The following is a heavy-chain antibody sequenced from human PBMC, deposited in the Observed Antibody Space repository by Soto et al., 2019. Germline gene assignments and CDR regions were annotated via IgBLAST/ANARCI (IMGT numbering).Heavy chain of an antibody. CDR3: AKDRGGYCSTTSCYNRSGLDV. Sequence: GGSLRLSCAASGFTFSSYGMQWVRQAPGKGLEWVAVISYDGSNKYYADSVKGRFTISRDNSKNTLYLQMNSLRAEDTAVYYCAKDRGGYCSTTSCYNRSGLDVWGQGTTVTVSS. V-gene: IGHV3-30*18. CDR1: GFTFSSYG. CDR2: ISYDGSNK. D-gene: IGHD2-2*02. J-gene: IGHJ6*02.